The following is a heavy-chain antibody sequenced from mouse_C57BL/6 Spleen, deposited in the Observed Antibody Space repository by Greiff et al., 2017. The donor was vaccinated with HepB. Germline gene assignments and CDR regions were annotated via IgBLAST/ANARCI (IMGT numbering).Heavy chain of an antibody. CDR3: ATPYDYDGRILAMEC. D-gene: IGHD2-4*01. J-gene: IGHJ4*01. Sequence: QVQLQQPGAELVKPGASVKVSCKASGYTFTSYWMHWVKQRPGQGLEWIGRIHPSDSDTNYNQKFKGKATLTVDKSSSTAYMQRSSLTSEDSAVYYCATPYDYDGRILAMECWGKGTSVTVAS. V-gene: IGHV1-74*01. CDR2: IHPSDSDT. CDR1: GYTFTSYW.